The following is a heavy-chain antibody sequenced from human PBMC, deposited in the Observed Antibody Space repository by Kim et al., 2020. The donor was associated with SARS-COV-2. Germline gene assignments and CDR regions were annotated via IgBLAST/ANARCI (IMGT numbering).Heavy chain of an antibody. CDR1: GGSISSYY. CDR2: IYYSGST. J-gene: IGHJ3*02. CDR3: ARWRPYYYDSSGFADAFDI. V-gene: IGHV4-59*08. Sequence: SETLSLTCTVSGGSISSYYWSWIRQPPGKGLEWIGYIYYSGSTNYNPSLKSRVTISVDTSKNQFSLKLSSVTAADTAVYYCARWRPYYYDSSGFADAFDIWGQGTMVTVSS. D-gene: IGHD3-22*01.